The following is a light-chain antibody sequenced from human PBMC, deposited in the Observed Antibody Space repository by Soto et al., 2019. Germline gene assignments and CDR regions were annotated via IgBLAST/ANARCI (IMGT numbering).Light chain of an antibody. V-gene: IGKV3-20*01. CDR1: QSVSSSF. CDR3: QQYDSSPST. Sequence: EIVLTQSPGTLSLSPGERATLSCRASQSVSSSFLAWYQQKPGQAPRLLIYGASSRATGIPDRFSGSGSGTDFTLTISRLEPKDFAVYYCQQYDSSPSTFGPGTKVDIK. J-gene: IGKJ3*01. CDR2: GAS.